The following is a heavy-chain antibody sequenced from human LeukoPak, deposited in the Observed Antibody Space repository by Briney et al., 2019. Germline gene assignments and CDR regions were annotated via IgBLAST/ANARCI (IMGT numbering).Heavy chain of an antibody. J-gene: IGHJ3*01. D-gene: IGHD3-22*01. CDR2: IIPVFGTT. CDR1: GGTFSSYS. V-gene: IGHV1-69*06. CDR3: ARDAPDYYDSSGYEA. Sequence: ASVKVSCKASGGTFSSYSLSWVRQAPGQGLEWVGGIIPVFGTTIYAQKSQGRVTITADKSTSTAYMELSSLRSEDTAVYYCARDAPDYYDSSGYEAWGQGTMVTVSS.